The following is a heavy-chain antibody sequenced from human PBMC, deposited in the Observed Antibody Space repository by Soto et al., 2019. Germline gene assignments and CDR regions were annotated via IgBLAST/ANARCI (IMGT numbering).Heavy chain of an antibody. CDR2: IYSTGST. D-gene: IGHD3-16*01. V-gene: IGHV4-30-4*08. CDR1: GDAISNDNYY. J-gene: IGHJ4*02. Sequence: QVQLQESGPGLVKPSQTLSLICTVSGDAISNDNYYWSWIRQPPGMGLEWIGYIYSTGSTTYNPSLRSRLTMSIGPSKRHFSLKLTSVTAADTAVYYCARGESMLPSVLTSPLDYWGQGTRVTVSS. CDR3: ARGESMLPSVLTSPLDY.